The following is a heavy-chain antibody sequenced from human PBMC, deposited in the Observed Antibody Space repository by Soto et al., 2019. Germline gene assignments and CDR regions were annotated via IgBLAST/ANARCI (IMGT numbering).Heavy chain of an antibody. V-gene: IGHV1-3*01. CDR3: ARELQGLYYFDY. J-gene: IGHJ4*02. CDR1: EYTFTSYT. Sequence: ASVKVSCKASEYTFTSYTMHWVRQAPGQRLEWMGWINGGNGNTKYSQKFQGRVTITRDTSASTDYMELSSLRSDDTAVYYCARELQGLYYFDYWGQGTLVTVSS. D-gene: IGHD4-4*01. CDR2: INGGNGNT.